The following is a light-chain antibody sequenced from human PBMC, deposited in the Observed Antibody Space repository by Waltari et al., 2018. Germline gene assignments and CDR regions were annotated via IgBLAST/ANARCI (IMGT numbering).Light chain of an antibody. V-gene: IGKV3-20*01. CDR1: QGVSSRY. J-gene: IGKJ1*01. Sequence: EIVLMQSPGTLSLSPGERATLSCRASQGVSSRYLAWYQQKPGQAPRLLIYGASSRATGIPDRFSGSGSGTDFTLTISRLEPEDFAVYYCQQYGSSPTTFGQGTKVEIK. CDR3: QQYGSSPTT. CDR2: GAS.